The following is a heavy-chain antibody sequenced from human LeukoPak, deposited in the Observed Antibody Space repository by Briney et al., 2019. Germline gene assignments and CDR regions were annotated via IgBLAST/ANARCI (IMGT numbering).Heavy chain of an antibody. CDR3: ASTYYDFWSGHDDY. D-gene: IGHD3-3*01. J-gene: IGHJ4*02. Sequence: ASVKVSCKASGGTFSSYAISWVRQAPGQGLEWMGGIIPIFGTANYAQKFQGRVTITADESTSTAYMELSSLRSEDTAVSYCASTYYDFWSGHDDYWGQGTLVTVSS. CDR1: GGTFSSYA. V-gene: IGHV1-69*01. CDR2: IIPIFGTA.